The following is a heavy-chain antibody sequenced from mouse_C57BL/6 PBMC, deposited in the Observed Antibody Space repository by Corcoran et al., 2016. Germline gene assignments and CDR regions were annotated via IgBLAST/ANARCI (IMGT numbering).Heavy chain of an antibody. V-gene: IGHV3-6*01. J-gene: IGHJ1*03. Sequence: DVQLQESGPGLVKPSQSLSLTCSVTGYSITSGYYWNWIRQFPGNKLEWMGYISYDGSNNYNPSLKNRISITRDTSKNQFFLKLNSVTTEDTATYYCARQLLRSWYFDVWGTGTTVTVSS. CDR2: ISYDGSN. D-gene: IGHD1-1*01. CDR1: GYSITSGYY. CDR3: ARQLLRSWYFDV.